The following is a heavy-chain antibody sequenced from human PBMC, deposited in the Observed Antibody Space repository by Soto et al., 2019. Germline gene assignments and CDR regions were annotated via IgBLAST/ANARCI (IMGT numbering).Heavy chain of an antibody. Sequence: ASVKVSCKVSGYTLTELSMHWVRQAPGKGLGWMGGFDPEDGETIYAQKFQGRVTMTEDTSTDTAYMELSSLRSEDTAVYYCATPYSSSWPHDAFESWGQGTMVTVSS. CDR1: GYTLTELS. V-gene: IGHV1-24*01. CDR3: ATPYSSSWPHDAFES. D-gene: IGHD6-13*01. CDR2: FDPEDGET. J-gene: IGHJ3*02.